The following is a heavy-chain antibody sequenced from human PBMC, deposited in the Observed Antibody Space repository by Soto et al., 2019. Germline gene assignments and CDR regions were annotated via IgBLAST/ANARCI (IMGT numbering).Heavy chain of an antibody. CDR1: GFTLSDYY. CDR2: ISSSSATV. D-gene: IGHD5-12*01. V-gene: IGHV3-11*01. J-gene: IGHJ4*02. CDR3: ARDGVLATAPIEN. Sequence: GGSLRLSCAASGFTLSDYYMSWVRQAPGKGLEWLSYISSSSATVYYVDSVKGRFTTSRDNAKNSLYLQMDSLRVEDTAVYYWARDGVLATAPIENWGQGAQVTV.